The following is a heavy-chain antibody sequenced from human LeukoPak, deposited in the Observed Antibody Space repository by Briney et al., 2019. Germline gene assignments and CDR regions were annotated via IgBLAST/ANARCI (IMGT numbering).Heavy chain of an antibody. CDR1: GGSISSSSYY. CDR3: ARDGYDFWSGYKSGLNWFDP. V-gene: IGHV4-39*07. D-gene: IGHD3-3*01. Sequence: SETLSLTCTVSGGSISSSSYYWGWIRQPPGKGLEWIGSIYYSGSTYYNPSLKRRVTISVDTSKNQFSLKLSSVTAADTAVYYCARDGYDFWSGYKSGLNWFDPWGQGTLVTVSS. CDR2: IYYSGST. J-gene: IGHJ5*02.